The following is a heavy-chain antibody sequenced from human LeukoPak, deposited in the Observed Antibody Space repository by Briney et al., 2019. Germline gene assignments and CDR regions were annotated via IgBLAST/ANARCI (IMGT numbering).Heavy chain of an antibody. J-gene: IGHJ4*02. CDR2: INWNGGST. CDR3: ARSQTWIQLWFFDY. D-gene: IGHD5-18*01. Sequence: GGSLRLSCAASGFAFSSYWMNWVRQAPGKGLEWVSGINWNGGSTGYAGSVKGRFTISRDNAKNSLYLQMNSLRAEDTALYYCARSQTWIQLWFFDYWGQGTLVTVSS. V-gene: IGHV3-20*04. CDR1: GFAFSSYW.